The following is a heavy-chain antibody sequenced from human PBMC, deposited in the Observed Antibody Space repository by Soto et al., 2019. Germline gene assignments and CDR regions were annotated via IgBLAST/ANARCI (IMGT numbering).Heavy chain of an antibody. V-gene: IGHV1-69*01. CDR2: ILPMFSTG. CDR3: ARDYTT. J-gene: IGHJ4*02. D-gene: IGHD1-1*01. Sequence: QVQLVQSGAEVKKPGSSVKVSCKAAGGTFRRDAFSWVRQAPGQGLEWMGGILPMFSTGNYAQRFQDRVTITPDESTSTVYMELRILRTEDTAMYYCARDYTTWCQGTLVTVSS. CDR1: GGTFRRDA.